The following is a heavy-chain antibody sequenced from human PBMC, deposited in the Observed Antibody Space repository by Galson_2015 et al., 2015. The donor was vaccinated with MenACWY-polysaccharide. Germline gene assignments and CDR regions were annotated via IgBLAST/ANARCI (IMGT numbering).Heavy chain of an antibody. CDR3: TTFLITMLRGKDRQKIDY. J-gene: IGHJ4*02. V-gene: IGHV3-7*01. Sequence: SLRLSCAASGFSLSADWMNWVRQIPGKGLEWVANIRPDGGEMFYVDSVKGRFTISRDNAKNSLYLQMNNLRAEDTAVYYCTTFLITMLRGKDRQKIDYWGQGTLVTVSS. CDR1: GFSLSADW. D-gene: IGHD3-10*01. CDR2: IRPDGGEM.